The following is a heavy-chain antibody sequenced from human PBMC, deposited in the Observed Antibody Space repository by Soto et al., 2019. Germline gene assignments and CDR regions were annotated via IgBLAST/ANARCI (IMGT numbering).Heavy chain of an antibody. V-gene: IGHV1-69*02. CDR2: IIPILGIA. Sequence: SVKVSCKASGGTFSSYTISWVRQAPGQGLEWMGRIIPILGIANYAQKFQGRVTITADKSTSTAYMELSSLRSEDTAVYYCARKVGYYYDSSGFGQTFYYYGMDVWG. J-gene: IGHJ6*02. CDR1: GGTFSSYT. CDR3: ARKVGYYYDSSGFGQTFYYYGMDV. D-gene: IGHD3-22*01.